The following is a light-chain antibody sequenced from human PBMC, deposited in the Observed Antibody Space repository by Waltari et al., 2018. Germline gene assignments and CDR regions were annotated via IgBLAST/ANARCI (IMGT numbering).Light chain of an antibody. CDR1: QSIGNW. CDR3: QHYISAPWT. V-gene: IGKV1-5*03. Sequence: DIQMTQFPSTLSASVGDTITITCRASQSIGNWLAWYQQKPGKAPKLRIHTTSNLESGVPSRFSGQGSETEFTLTISNLQPGELATYYCQHYISAPWTFGQGTKVEI. CDR2: TTS. J-gene: IGKJ1*01.